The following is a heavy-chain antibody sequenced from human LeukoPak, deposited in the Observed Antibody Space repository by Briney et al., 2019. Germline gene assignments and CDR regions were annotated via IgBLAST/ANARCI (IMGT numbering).Heavy chain of an antibody. J-gene: IGHJ4*02. D-gene: IGHD2-2*01. CDR3: ACIVVVPAASFGFDY. CDR1: GGSFSGYY. CDR2: INHSGST. V-gene: IGHV4-34*01. Sequence: SETLSLTCAVYGGSFSGYYWSWIRQPQGKGLEWMGEINHSGSTNYNPSLKSRVTISVDTSKNQFSLKLSSVTAADTAVYYCACIVVVPAASFGFDYWGQGTLVTVSS.